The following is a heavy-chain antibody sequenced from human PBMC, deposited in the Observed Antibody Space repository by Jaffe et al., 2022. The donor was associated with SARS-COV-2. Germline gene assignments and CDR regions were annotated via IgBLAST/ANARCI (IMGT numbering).Heavy chain of an antibody. V-gene: IGHV4-4*02. D-gene: IGHD6-19*01. CDR2: IDHSGST. Sequence: QVQLQESGPGLVKPSETLSLTCAVSGGSFTRNYWWSWVRQPPGKGLEWIGEIDHSGSTSYNPSLKSRVTISIDKSKNQFSLNLTSVTAADTAVYYCARDSTGWTQFDYWGQGTLMTVSS. CDR1: GGSFTRNYW. CDR3: ARDSTGWTQFDY. J-gene: IGHJ4*02.